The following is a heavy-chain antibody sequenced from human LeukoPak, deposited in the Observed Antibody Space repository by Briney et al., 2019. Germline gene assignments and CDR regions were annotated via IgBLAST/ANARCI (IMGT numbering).Heavy chain of an antibody. V-gene: IGHV4-61*01. J-gene: IGHJ6*03. CDR2: IYYSGST. Sequence: PSQTLSLTCTVSGGSISSGSYYWSWIRQPPGKGLEWIGYIYYSGSTNYNPSLKSRVTISVDTSKNQFSLKLSSVTAADTAVYYCARATYSSSWANYYYYYMDVWGKGTTVTISS. D-gene: IGHD6-13*01. CDR1: GGSISSGSYY. CDR3: ARATYSSSWANYYYYYMDV.